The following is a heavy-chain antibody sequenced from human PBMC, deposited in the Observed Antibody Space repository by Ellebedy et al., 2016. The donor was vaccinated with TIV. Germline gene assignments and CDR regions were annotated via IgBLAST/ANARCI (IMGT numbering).Heavy chain of an antibody. V-gene: IGHV4-4*07. D-gene: IGHD4-23*01. Sequence: SETLSLXXTVSGGSFSSYYWSWIRQSAGKGLEWIGRIFMSGSTTYNPSLKNRVTMSVDTSKYQISLKLSSVTAADTAVYYCAREERSTVVTTAFGYWGQGTLVTVSS. J-gene: IGHJ4*02. CDR3: AREERSTVVTTAFGY. CDR1: GGSFSSYY. CDR2: IFMSGST.